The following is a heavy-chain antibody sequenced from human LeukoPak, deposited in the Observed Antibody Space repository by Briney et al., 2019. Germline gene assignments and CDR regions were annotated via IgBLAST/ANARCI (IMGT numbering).Heavy chain of an antibody. D-gene: IGHD3-16*01. CDR3: KVVWVSFDVFNI. CDR2: ISGSGGST. Sequence: GGSLRLSCAASGFTFSSYAMSWVRQAPGKGLEWVSAISGSGGSTYYADSVKGRFTISRDNSENTLYLQMNSLRAADTAVYYGKVVWVSFDVFNIGAQGKRAPVS. V-gene: IGHV3-23*01. CDR1: GFTFSSYA. J-gene: IGHJ3*02.